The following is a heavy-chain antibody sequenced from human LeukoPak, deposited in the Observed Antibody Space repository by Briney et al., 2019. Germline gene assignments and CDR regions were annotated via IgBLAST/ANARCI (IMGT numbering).Heavy chain of an antibody. CDR1: GYTFTTYS. V-gene: IGHV1-18*01. J-gene: IGHJ1*01. Sequence: VASVTVSCTASGYTFTTYSLAWVRQAPGQSLERMGWISVNNGGTTYAQSFQDRVTLTRDTSTNTAYLELRSLRSDDTAIIYCAAATQPRGYFLHWGQGTLVTVSS. CDR2: ISVNNGGT. D-gene: IGHD2-2*01. CDR3: AAATQPRGYFLH.